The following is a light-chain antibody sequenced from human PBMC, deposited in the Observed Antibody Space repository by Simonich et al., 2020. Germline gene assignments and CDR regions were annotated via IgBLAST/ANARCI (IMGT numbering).Light chain of an antibody. CDR3: QQRSNWPIT. J-gene: IGKJ5*01. CDR2: DAS. V-gene: IGKV3-11*01. Sequence: EIVLTQSPATLSLSPGERATPSCWASQSVRSYLAWYQQKPGQAPRLLIYDASNRATGIPARFSGSGSGTDFTLTISSLEPEDFAVYYCQQRSNWPITFGQGTRLEIK. CDR1: QSVRSY.